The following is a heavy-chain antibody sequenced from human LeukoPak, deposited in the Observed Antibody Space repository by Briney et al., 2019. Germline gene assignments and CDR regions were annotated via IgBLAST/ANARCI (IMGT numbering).Heavy chain of an antibody. CDR1: GYTFTGYY. CDR2: INPNSGGT. D-gene: IGHD6-19*01. J-gene: IGHJ4*02. V-gene: IGHV1-2*02. Sequence: GASVKVSCKASGYTFTGYYIHWVRQAPGQGLEWMGWINPNSGGTNYAQKFQGRVTMTRDTSISTAYMELSRLRSGDTAVYYCARDDSSGWHYYFDYWGQGTLVTVSS. CDR3: ARDDSSGWHYYFDY.